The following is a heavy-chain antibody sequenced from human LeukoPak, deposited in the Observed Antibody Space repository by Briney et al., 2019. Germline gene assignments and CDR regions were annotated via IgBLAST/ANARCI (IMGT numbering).Heavy chain of an antibody. J-gene: IGHJ4*02. CDR3: ARFGYVAAVDV. CDR1: GFTFSSYG. CDR2: ISYDGSNK. Sequence: GGSLRLSCAASGFTFSSYGMHWVRQAPGKGLEWVAVISYDGSNKYYADSVKGRFTISRDNSKNTLYLQTNSLRAEDTAVYHCARFGYVAAVDVWGQGTPVTVSS. V-gene: IGHV3-30*03. D-gene: IGHD2-15*01.